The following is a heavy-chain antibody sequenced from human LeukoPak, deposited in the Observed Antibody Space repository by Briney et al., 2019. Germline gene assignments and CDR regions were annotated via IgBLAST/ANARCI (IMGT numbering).Heavy chain of an antibody. Sequence: SQTLSLTCAISGDSVSSNSAAWNWIRQSPSRGLEWLGRTYYRSKWYNDYAVSVKSRITINPDTSKNQFSLQLNSVTPEDTAVYYCARHLGLGSGWYRGTGFDYWGQGTLVTVSS. J-gene: IGHJ4*02. CDR1: GDSVSSNSAA. D-gene: IGHD6-19*01. CDR3: ARHLGLGSGWYRGTGFDY. CDR2: TYYRSKWYN. V-gene: IGHV6-1*01.